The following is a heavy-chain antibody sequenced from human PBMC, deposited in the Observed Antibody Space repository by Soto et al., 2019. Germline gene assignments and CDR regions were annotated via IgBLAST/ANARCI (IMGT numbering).Heavy chain of an antibody. CDR2: IYYSGST. CDR1: GGSISSYY. V-gene: IGHV4-59*01. J-gene: IGHJ6*02. Sequence: SETLSLTCTVSGGSISSYYWSWIRQPPGKGLEWIGYIYYSGSTNYNPSLKSRVTISVDTSKNQFSLKLSSVTAADTAVYYCARDSRVVVAAYSLLGMDVWGQGTTVTAP. CDR3: ARDSRVVVAAYSLLGMDV. D-gene: IGHD2-15*01.